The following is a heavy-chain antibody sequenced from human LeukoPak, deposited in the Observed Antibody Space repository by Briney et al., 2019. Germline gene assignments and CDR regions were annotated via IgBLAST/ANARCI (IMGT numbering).Heavy chain of an antibody. CDR3: AKDVENYYDSSGCDY. Sequence: GRSLRLSCAASGFIFSSYGMHWVRQAPGKGLEWVAVISYDGSIKYYTDSVKGRFTISRDNAKNTLYLQMNSLRAEDTAVYYCAKDVENYYDSSGCDYWGQGTLVTVSS. J-gene: IGHJ4*02. CDR1: GFIFSSYG. V-gene: IGHV3-30*18. D-gene: IGHD3-22*01. CDR2: ISYDGSIK.